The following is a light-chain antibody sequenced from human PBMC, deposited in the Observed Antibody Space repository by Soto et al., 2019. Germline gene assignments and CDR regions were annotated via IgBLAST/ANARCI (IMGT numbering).Light chain of an antibody. Sequence: EIVLPQSPATLSLSPGERATLSCRASQSISSYLAWYQQKPGQAPRLLIYDASNRATAIPARFSGSGSGTDFTLTISSLEPEDFALYYCQQRSNWPRTFGQGTKV. CDR1: QSISSY. CDR2: DAS. CDR3: QQRSNWPRT. J-gene: IGKJ1*01. V-gene: IGKV3-11*01.